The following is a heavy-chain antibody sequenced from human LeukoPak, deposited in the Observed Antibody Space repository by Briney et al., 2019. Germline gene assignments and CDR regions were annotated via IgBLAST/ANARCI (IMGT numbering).Heavy chain of an antibody. CDR2: ITNSGNTK. Sequence: AGSLTLYCAASEFTFSSYSMNWVRQAPGKGLEWVAYITNSGNTKTYAYSVKGVFTIARDHTKNPLYLQMKGLRAEDPAVYYCARTRSSGYLTFDYWGRGILVTVS. CDR1: EFTFSSYS. V-gene: IGHV3-48*01. CDR3: ARTRSSGYLTFDY. D-gene: IGHD3-22*01. J-gene: IGHJ4*02.